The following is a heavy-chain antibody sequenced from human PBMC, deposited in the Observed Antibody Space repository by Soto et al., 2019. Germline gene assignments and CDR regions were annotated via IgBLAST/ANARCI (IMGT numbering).Heavy chain of an antibody. CDR3: AKDRRELSALDM. Sequence: PGGSLRLSCAASGFSFSSYGMHWVRQAPGRGLEWVTVISNDGNRKYYGESVKGRFSVSRDNDKDTLYLQMNGLRPGDTGVYYCAKDRRELSALDMWGQGTTVTVSS. CDR2: ISNDGNRK. D-gene: IGHD3-10*01. V-gene: IGHV3-30*18. CDR1: GFSFSSYG. J-gene: IGHJ3*02.